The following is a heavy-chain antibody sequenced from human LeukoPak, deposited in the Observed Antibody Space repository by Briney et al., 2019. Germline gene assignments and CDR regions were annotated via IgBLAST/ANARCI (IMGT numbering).Heavy chain of an antibody. CDR3: ARIEWERLGRAFDI. D-gene: IGHD1-26*01. J-gene: IGHJ3*02. V-gene: IGHV3-23*01. Sequence: PGGSLRLSCAASGFIFSNYAMSWVRQAPGEGLEWVSGISGSGDSSYYADSVKGRFTISRDNSKNTLYLQMNSLRAEDMAVYYCARIEWERLGRAFDIWGQGTMVTVSS. CDR1: GFIFSNYA. CDR2: ISGSGDSS.